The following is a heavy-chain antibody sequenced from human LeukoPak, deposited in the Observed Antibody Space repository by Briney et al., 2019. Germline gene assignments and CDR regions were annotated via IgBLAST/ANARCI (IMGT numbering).Heavy chain of an antibody. CDR2: ISSSSSTI. J-gene: IGHJ3*02. CDR3: ARSLGVVVVAAIITAFDI. Sequence: GGSLRLSCAASGFTFSSYSMNWVRQAPGKGLEWVSYISSSSSTIYYADSVKGRFTIFRDNAKNSLYLQMNSLRAEDTAVYYCARSLGVVVVAAIITAFDIWGQGTMVTVSS. CDR1: GFTFSSYS. V-gene: IGHV3-48*01. D-gene: IGHD2-15*01.